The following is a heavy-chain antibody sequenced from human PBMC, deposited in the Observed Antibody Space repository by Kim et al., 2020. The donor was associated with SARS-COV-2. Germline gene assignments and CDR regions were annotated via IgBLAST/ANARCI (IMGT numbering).Heavy chain of an antibody. V-gene: IGHV4-39*01. J-gene: IGHJ6*02. CDR1: GGSISSSSYY. D-gene: IGHD6-6*01. Sequence: SETLSLTCTVSGGSISSSSYYWGWIRQPPGKGLEWIGSIYYSGSTYYNPSLKSRVTISVDTSKNQFSLKLSSVTAADTAVYYCASGARPNYYYGMDVWGQGTTVTVSS. CDR3: ASGARPNYYYGMDV. CDR2: IYYSGST.